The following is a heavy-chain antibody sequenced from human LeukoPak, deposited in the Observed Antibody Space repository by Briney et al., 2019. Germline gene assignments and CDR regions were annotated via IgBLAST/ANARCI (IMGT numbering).Heavy chain of an antibody. CDR2: IDSDGSST. CDR1: EFTFSNYW. CDR3: ARGFTIFGVVNDAFDI. V-gene: IGHV3-74*01. Sequence: GGSLRLSCVASEFTFSNYWMHWVRQAPGKGLVWVSRIDSDGSSTTYADSVKGRFTISRDNAKNTLYLQMNRLTAEDTAVYYCARGFTIFGVVNDAFDIWGQGTMVTVSS. J-gene: IGHJ3*02. D-gene: IGHD3-3*01.